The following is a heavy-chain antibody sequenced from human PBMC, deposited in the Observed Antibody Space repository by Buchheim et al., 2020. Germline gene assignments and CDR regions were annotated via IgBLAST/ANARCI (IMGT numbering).Heavy chain of an antibody. CDR2: FYSSGST. V-gene: IGHV4-61*01. CDR1: GGSVTSGNFY. Sequence: QVQLQESGPGLVKPSQTLSLTCTVSGGSVTSGNFYWSWIRQPPGKGLEWIGYFYSSGSTNYHPSLKSRVSISVDTSKNQFSLKLNSVTAADSAVYYCARAHYYDVTGYYSYDFDYWGQGT. CDR3: ARAHYYDVTGYYSYDFDY. J-gene: IGHJ4*02. D-gene: IGHD3-22*01.